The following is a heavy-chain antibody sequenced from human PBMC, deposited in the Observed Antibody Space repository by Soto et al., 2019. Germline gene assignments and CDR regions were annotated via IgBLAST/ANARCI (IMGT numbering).Heavy chain of an antibody. CDR1: GFTFSSYS. CDR2: ISSGSSTI. J-gene: IGHJ6*03. CDR3: TRSAYMDV. D-gene: IGHD2-2*01. Sequence: GSLRLSFAASGFTFSSYSMNWVRQAPGKGLEWVSYISSGSSTIYYADSVKGRFTISRDNAKNSLYLQMDSLRAEDTAVYYATRSAYMDVWGTGTTVTVSS. V-gene: IGHV3-48*01.